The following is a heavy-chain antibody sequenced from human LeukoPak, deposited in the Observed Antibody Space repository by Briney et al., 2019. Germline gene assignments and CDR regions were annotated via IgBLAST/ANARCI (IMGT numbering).Heavy chain of an antibody. CDR1: GGSISGYY. D-gene: IGHD4-17*01. Sequence: SETLSLTCTVSGGSISGYYWSWIRQPPGKGLEWIGYIYYNGGTNYDPSLKSRVTISVDTSKNQFSLTLSSVTAADTAVYYCARHSLRGGDYDYWGQGILVTVSS. CDR2: IYYNGGT. V-gene: IGHV4-59*08. J-gene: IGHJ4*02. CDR3: ARHSLRGGDYDY.